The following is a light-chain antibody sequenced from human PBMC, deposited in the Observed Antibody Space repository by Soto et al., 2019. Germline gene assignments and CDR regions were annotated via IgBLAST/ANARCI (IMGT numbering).Light chain of an antibody. CDR3: QQYGNSPFT. Sequence: EIVLTQSPGTLSLSPGERATLSCRTSQSVSNNYLAWYQQKPGQTPRLLIYAASSRATGVPDRFSGSGSGTDFTLTVSRLEPEDFAVFYFQQYGNSPFTFGPGTKVEIK. CDR1: QSVSNNY. CDR2: AAS. J-gene: IGKJ2*01. V-gene: IGKV3-20*01.